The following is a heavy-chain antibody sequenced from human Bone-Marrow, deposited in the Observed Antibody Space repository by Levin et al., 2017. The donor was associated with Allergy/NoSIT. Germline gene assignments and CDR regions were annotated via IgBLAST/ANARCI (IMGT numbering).Heavy chain of an antibody. CDR1: GDSVSSNSAA. Sequence: SETLSLTCAISGDSVSSNSAAWNWIRQSPSRGLEWLGRTYYRSKWYNDYAVSVKSRITINPDTSKNQFSLQLNSVTPEDTAVYYCARTYYDILTGSDVDAFDIWGQGTMVTVSS. D-gene: IGHD3-9*01. CDR3: ARTYYDILTGSDVDAFDI. CDR2: TYYRSKWYN. J-gene: IGHJ3*02. V-gene: IGHV6-1*01.